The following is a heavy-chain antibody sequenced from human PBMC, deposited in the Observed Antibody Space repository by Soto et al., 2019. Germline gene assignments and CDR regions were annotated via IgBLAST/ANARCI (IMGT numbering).Heavy chain of an antibody. CDR2: IIPIFGTA. V-gene: IGHV1-69*13. D-gene: IGHD2-15*01. J-gene: IGHJ6*02. CDR3: ASCVVVAASPDYYYYGMDV. CDR1: GGTFSSYA. Sequence: SVKVSCKASGGTFSSYAISWVRQAPGQGLEWMGGIIPIFGTANYAQKLQGRVTITADESTGTAYMELSSLRSEDTAVYYCASCVVVAASPDYYYYGMDVWGQGTTVTVSS.